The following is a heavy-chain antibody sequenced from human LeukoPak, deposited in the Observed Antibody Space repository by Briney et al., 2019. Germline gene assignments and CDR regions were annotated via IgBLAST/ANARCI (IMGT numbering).Heavy chain of an antibody. J-gene: IGHJ4*02. V-gene: IGHV3-23*01. D-gene: IGHD6-19*01. Sequence: PGGSLRLSRAPSGFTFSSYAMSWVRQAPGKGLEWVSGISGSGGATYHADPVRGRFTLSRDNSKNTLYLQMNSLRAEGTDVYYCARSASGWYNFGYWGQGTLVTVSS. CDR1: GFTFSSYA. CDR2: ISGSGGAT. CDR3: ARSASGWYNFGY.